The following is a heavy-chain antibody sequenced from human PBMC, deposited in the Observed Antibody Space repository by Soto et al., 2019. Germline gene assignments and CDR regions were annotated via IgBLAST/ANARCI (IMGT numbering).Heavy chain of an antibody. CDR1: GLTFGSRA. V-gene: IGHV3-23*01. CDR2: ITDTGGDA. D-gene: IGHD3-10*01. CDR3: ARGSTDSYPGSRIFDF. Sequence: GESLRLTCVASGLTFGSRAMSWVRQAPGGGLQWVSTITDTGGDAKYADSVRGRFVISRDNSKKILYLQMTSLTAEDSAMYFCARGSTDSYPGSRIFDFWGRGTLVTVSS. J-gene: IGHJ4*02.